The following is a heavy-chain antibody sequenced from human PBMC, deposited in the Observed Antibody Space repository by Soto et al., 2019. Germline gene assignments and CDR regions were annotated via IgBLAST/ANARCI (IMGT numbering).Heavy chain of an antibody. CDR2: IYYSGST. V-gene: IGHV4-39*01. CDR1: GGSISSSSYY. CDR3: ARTNYYGSGSYSYGMDV. Sequence: SETLSLTCTVSGGSISSSSYYWGWIRQPPGKGLEWIGSIYYSGSTYYNPSLKSRVTISVDTSKNQFSLKLSSVTAADTAVYYCARTNYYGSGSYSYGMDVWGQGTTGT. J-gene: IGHJ6*02. D-gene: IGHD3-10*01.